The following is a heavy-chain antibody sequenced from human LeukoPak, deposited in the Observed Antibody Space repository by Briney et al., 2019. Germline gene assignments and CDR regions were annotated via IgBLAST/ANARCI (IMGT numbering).Heavy chain of an antibody. V-gene: IGHV1-18*01. Sequence: ASVKVSCKASGYTFTSYGISWVRQAPGQGLEWMGWISAYNGNTNYAQKLQGRVTMTTDTSTSTAYMELRSLRSDDTAVYYCARDRVRYCSSTSCHPFDYWGQGTLVTVSS. CDR1: GYTFTSYG. CDR3: ARDRVRYCSSTSCHPFDY. J-gene: IGHJ4*02. D-gene: IGHD2-2*01. CDR2: ISAYNGNT.